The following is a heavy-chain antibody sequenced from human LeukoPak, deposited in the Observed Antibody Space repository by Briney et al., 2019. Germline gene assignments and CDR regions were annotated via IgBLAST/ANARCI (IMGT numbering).Heavy chain of an antibody. Sequence: ASVKVSCKASGGTFSSYAISWVRQAPGKGLEWMEGFDPEDGETIYAQKFQGRVTMTEDTSTDTAYMELSSLRSEDTAVYYCATDGGVVPAASIYYYYGMDVWGQGTTVTVSS. CDR3: ATDGGVVPAASIYYYYGMDV. J-gene: IGHJ6*02. D-gene: IGHD2-2*01. V-gene: IGHV1-24*01. CDR1: GGTFSSYA. CDR2: FDPEDGET.